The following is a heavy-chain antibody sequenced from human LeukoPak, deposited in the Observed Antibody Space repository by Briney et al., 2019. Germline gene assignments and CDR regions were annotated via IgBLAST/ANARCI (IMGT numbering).Heavy chain of an antibody. J-gene: IGHJ6*04. Sequence: GGSLRLSCAASGFTFSSYAMSWVRQAPGKGLEWVSAISGSGGSTYYADSVKGRFTISRDNSKNTLYLQMNSLRAEDTAVYCCAKDWYWEPGAGQSYYYYGMDVWGKGTTVTVSS. D-gene: IGHD1-14*01. CDR3: AKDWYWEPGAGQSYYYYGMDV. CDR1: GFTFSSYA. V-gene: IGHV3-23*01. CDR2: ISGSGGST.